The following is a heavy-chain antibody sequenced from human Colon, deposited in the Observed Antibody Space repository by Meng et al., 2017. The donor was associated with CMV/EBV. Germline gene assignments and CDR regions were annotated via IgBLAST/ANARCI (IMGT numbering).Heavy chain of an antibody. D-gene: IGHD6-19*01. CDR2: IKQDGSEK. CDR1: GFTFSSYW. CDR3: AKAVAASDYYYRGIDV. Sequence: GESLKISCAASGFTFSSYWMSWVRQAPGKGLEWVANIKQDGSEKYYVDSVKGRFTISRDNAKNSLYLQMNSLRAEDTAVYYCAKAVAASDYYYRGIDVWGQGTTVTVSS. J-gene: IGHJ6*02. V-gene: IGHV3-7*01.